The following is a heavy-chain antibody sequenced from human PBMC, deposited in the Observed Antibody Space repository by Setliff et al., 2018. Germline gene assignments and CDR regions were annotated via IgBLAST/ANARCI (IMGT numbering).Heavy chain of an antibody. Sequence: GASVKVSCKASGYTFRNYAFAWVRQAPGQGLEWVGWISVYNGDTNYAQKFQSRVTLTTGTSTSTAYMELRSLTSDDSAFYYCARAPSVELVTIRTNSWFTYWGQGTLVTVSS. V-gene: IGHV1-18*01. CDR1: GYTFRNYA. CDR2: ISVYNGDT. D-gene: IGHD5-18*01. J-gene: IGHJ4*02. CDR3: ARAPSVELVTIRTNSWFTY.